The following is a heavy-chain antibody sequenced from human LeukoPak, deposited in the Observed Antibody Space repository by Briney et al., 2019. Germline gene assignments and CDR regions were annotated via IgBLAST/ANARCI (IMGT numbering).Heavy chain of an antibody. CDR1: GGSISCYY. Sequence: SETLSLTCTVSGGSISCYYWSWIRQPPGKGLEWIGYIYYSGSTNYNPSLKSRVTISVDTSKNQFSLKLSSVTAADTAVYYCARSVEGYCSGGSCYSYSYYMDVWGKGTTVTVSS. V-gene: IGHV4-59*01. D-gene: IGHD2-15*01. CDR3: ARSVEGYCSGGSCYSYSYYMDV. J-gene: IGHJ6*03. CDR2: IYYSGST.